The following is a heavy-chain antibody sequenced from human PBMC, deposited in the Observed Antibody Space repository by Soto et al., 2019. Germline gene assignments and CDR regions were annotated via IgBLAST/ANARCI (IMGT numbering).Heavy chain of an antibody. CDR1: GFTFSSYA. Sequence: PGGSLRLSCAASGFTFSSYAMSWVRQAPGKGLEWVSAISGSGGSTYYADSVKGRFTISRDNSKNTLYLQMNSLRAEDTAVYYCAKDQADIVVVVAATSYYYYYMDVWGKGTTVTVSS. V-gene: IGHV3-23*01. J-gene: IGHJ6*03. CDR2: ISGSGGST. D-gene: IGHD2-15*01. CDR3: AKDQADIVVVVAATSYYYYYMDV.